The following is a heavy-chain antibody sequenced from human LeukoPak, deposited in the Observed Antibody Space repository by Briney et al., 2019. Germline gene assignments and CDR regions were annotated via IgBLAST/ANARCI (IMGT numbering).Heavy chain of an antibody. CDR1: GFTFSDYY. D-gene: IGHD3-10*02. CDR2: ISGSGSDI. J-gene: IGHJ6*04. Sequence: GGSLRLSCATSGFTFSDYYMSWIRQAPGKGLEWLSYISGSGSDINYADSAKGRFTISRDNAKNSLYLQMNSLRAEDTAVYYCAELGITMIGGVWGKGTTVTISS. CDR3: AELGITMIGGV. V-gene: IGHV3-11*06.